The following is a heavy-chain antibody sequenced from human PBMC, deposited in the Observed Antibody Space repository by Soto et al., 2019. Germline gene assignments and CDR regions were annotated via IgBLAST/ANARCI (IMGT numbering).Heavy chain of an antibody. D-gene: IGHD2-2*01. CDR3: ARRPSADWFDP. J-gene: IGHJ5*02. V-gene: IGHV1-18*01. Sequence: GASVKVSCKASGYTFTNYGVTWVRQAPGQGLEWMGWINVYNGKTNYAQKFQGRVTMTTDTLTSTGYMELRSLRSDDTAVYYCARRPSADWFDPWGQGTLVTVSS. CDR1: GYTFTNYG. CDR2: INVYNGKT.